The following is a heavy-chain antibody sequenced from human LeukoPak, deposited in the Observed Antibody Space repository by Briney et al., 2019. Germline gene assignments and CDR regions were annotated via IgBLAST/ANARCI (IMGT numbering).Heavy chain of an antibody. CDR2: IYYSGST. Sequence: SETLSLTCTVSGGSISSYYWSWIRQPPGKGLEWIGYIYYSGSTNYNPSLKSRVTISVDTSKTQFPLKLSSVTAAATAVYYCARVPYYDISTGHINFDYWGQGTLVTVSS. D-gene: IGHD3-9*01. CDR3: ARVPYYDISTGHINFDY. J-gene: IGHJ4*02. CDR1: GGSISSYY. V-gene: IGHV4-59*01.